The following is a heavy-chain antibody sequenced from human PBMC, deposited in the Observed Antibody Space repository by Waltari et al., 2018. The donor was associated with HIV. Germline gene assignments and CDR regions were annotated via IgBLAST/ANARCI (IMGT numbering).Heavy chain of an antibody. V-gene: IGHV1-3*01. CDR1: GYTFISYA. CDR3: AREYDFWSGGYHYYGMDV. CDR2: NNVGNYNT. J-gene: IGHJ6*02. D-gene: IGHD3-3*01. Sequence: QVQLVQSGAVVKKPGASVRISCETSGYTFISYALHWVRQAPGQRPESMGWNNVGNYNTKYSQKCQDRVTITGDTSASTGYLDLSSLTSEDTAVYFCAREYDFWSGGYHYYGMDVWGQGTTVTVSS.